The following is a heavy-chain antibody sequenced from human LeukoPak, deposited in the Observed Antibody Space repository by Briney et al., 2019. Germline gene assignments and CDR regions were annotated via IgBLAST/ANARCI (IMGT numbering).Heavy chain of an antibody. CDR1: GDSISSYY. D-gene: IGHD3-9*01. J-gene: IGHJ4*02. V-gene: IGHV4-59*01. CDR3: AGDNPPYHDIFEY. Sequence: SETLSLTRTVSGDSISSYYWSWIRQPPGKGLEWIGYIYYSGTTNYNPSLKSRVTISVDTSKNQFSLKLNSVTAADTAVYYCAGDNPPYHDIFEYWGQGTLVTVSS. CDR2: IYYSGTT.